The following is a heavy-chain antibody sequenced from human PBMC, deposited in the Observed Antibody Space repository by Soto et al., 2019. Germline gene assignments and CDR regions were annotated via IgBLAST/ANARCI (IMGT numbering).Heavy chain of an antibody. CDR3: ARGRRYFDY. Sequence: QVQLQQWGAGLLKPSETLSLTCAVYGGSFSGYFWTWVRQPPGKGLEWIGEINHRSTTNYNPSLKSRVTISVDTSENQFSLKLSSVTAADTAVYYCARGRRYFDYWGQGTLVTVSS. V-gene: IGHV4-34*01. CDR2: INHRSTT. J-gene: IGHJ4*02. CDR1: GGSFSGYF.